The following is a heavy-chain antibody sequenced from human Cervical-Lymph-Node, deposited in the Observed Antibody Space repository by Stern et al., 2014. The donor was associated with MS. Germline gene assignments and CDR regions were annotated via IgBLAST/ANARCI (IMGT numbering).Heavy chain of an antibody. Sequence: VQLVESGAEVKKPVASVKVSCKVSGYTLNDLSLHWVRQAPGEGLEWMGGSRPENGGTNLAQGLQGRVTVTGDTSTDTAYMELSSLRSEDTAVYYCASAVTGLNYYFHALDVWGQGTTVTVSS. V-gene: IGHV1-24*01. D-gene: IGHD6-19*01. CDR1: GYTLNDLS. J-gene: IGHJ6*02. CDR2: SRPENGGT. CDR3: ASAVTGLNYYFHALDV.